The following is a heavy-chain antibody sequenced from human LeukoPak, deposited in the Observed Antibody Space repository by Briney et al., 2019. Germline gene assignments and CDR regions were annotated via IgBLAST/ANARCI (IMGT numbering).Heavy chain of an antibody. CDR2: INAGNGNT. Sequence: ASVTVSCKASGYTFTSYAMHWVRQAPGQRLEWMGWINAGNGNTKYSQKFQGRVTITRDTSASTAYMELSSLRSEDTAVYYCARGSSSDWPLEYWGRGILVTVSS. J-gene: IGHJ4*02. CDR1: GYTFTSYA. V-gene: IGHV1-3*01. CDR3: ARGSSSDWPLEY. D-gene: IGHD6-19*01.